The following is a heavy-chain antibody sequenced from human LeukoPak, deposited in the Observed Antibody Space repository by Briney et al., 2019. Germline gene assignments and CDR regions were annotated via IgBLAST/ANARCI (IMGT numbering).Heavy chain of an antibody. V-gene: IGHV4-39*01. CDR1: GGSISSSSYY. CDR2: IYYSGST. Sequence: SETLSLTCTVSGGSISSSSYYWGWIRQPPGKGLEWIRSIYYSGSTYYNPSPKSRVTISVDTSKNQFSLKLSSVTAADTAVYYCASLTMVRGEIDYWGQGTLVTVSS. J-gene: IGHJ4*02. D-gene: IGHD3-10*01. CDR3: ASLTMVRGEIDY.